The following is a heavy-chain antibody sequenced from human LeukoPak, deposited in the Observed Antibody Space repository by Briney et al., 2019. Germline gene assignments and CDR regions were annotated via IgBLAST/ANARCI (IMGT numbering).Heavy chain of an antibody. Sequence: GSLKLSCAASGFTFRSYAMSWGRPAPVKGLDCVSAIIASGVSTYFAVSLNCPFTISRDNSKNTLYLQMNSLRAEDTAVYYCAKAVYWGQGTLVTVSS. CDR2: IIASGVST. CDR1: GFTFRSYA. J-gene: IGHJ4*02. V-gene: IGHV3-23*01. CDR3: AKAVY.